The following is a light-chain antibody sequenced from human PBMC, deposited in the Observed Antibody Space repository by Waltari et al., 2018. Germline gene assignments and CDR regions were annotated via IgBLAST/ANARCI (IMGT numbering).Light chain of an antibody. V-gene: IGKV3-11*01. CDR2: AAS. Sequence: ELVLTQSPATLSLSPGERATLSCRAGQSVGNYLAWYQQRPGQAPRLLIYAASNRATGIPARFSGSGSGTDFTLTIDSLEAEDSAVYYCQHRARWPPDATFGPGTKVDIK. CDR1: QSVGNY. CDR3: QHRARWPPDAT. J-gene: IGKJ3*01.